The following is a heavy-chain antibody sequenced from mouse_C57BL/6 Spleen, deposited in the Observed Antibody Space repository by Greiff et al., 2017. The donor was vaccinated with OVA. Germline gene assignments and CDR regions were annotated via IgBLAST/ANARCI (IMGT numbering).Heavy chain of an antibody. CDR2: ISSGGSYT. CDR1: GFTFSSYG. V-gene: IGHV5-6*01. Sequence: EVQGVESGGDLVKPGGSLKLSCAASGFTFSSYGMSWVRQTPDKRLEWVATISSGGSYTYYPDSVKGRFTISRDNAKNTLYLQMSSLKSEDTAMYYCARPYDGVYYAMDYWGQGTSVTVSS. J-gene: IGHJ4*01. D-gene: IGHD2-12*01. CDR3: ARPYDGVYYAMDY.